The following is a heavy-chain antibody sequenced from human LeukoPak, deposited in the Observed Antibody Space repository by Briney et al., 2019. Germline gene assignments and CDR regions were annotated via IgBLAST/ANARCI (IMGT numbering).Heavy chain of an antibody. J-gene: IGHJ6*03. V-gene: IGHV4-4*07. CDR2: IYTSGST. Sequence: PSETLSLTCTVSGGSISSYYWSWIRQPAGKGLEWIGRIYTSGSTNYNPSLKSRVTMSVDTSKNQFSLKLSSVTAADTAVYYCAKIVGYGSEYYYYYMDVWGKGTTVTVSS. D-gene: IGHD3-10*01. CDR3: AKIVGYGSEYYYYYMDV. CDR1: GGSISSYY.